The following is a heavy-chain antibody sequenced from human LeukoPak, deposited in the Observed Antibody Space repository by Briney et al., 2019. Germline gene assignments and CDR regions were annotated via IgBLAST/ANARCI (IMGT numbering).Heavy chain of an antibody. CDR3: ARDRYYYDSSGYYRFDY. D-gene: IGHD3-22*01. CDR2: ISYDGSNK. J-gene: IGHJ4*02. V-gene: IGHV3-30-3*01. CDR1: GFTFSSYA. Sequence: GRSLRLSCAASGFTFSSYAMHWVRQAPGKGLEWVAVISYDGSNKYYADSVKGRFTISRDNSKSTLYRQMNSLRAEDTAVYYCARDRYYYDSSGYYRFDYWGQGTLVTVSS.